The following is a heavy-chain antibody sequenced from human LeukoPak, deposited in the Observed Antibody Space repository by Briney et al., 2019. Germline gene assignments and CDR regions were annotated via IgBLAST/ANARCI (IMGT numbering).Heavy chain of an antibody. Sequence: GDSVKVSCKASGYTFSSYGISWLRQAPGQGLEWMGWISIYSGNTRYIEDLQGRLTMTTDTSTNTAYMELRSLRSDDTAIYFCARGKYFDWGIHAHYFDEWDQGTLVTVPS. V-gene: IGHV1-18*01. D-gene: IGHD3-9*01. J-gene: IGHJ4*02. CDR1: GYTFSSYG. CDR3: ARGKYFDWGIHAHYFDE. CDR2: ISIYSGNT.